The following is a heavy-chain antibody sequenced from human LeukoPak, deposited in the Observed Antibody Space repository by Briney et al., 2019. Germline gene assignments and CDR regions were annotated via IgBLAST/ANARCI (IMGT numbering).Heavy chain of an antibody. CDR3: AKTHSGGSTYYMDV. D-gene: IGHD6-13*01. J-gene: IGHJ6*03. V-gene: IGHV4-4*07. CDR2: IYTSGST. Sequence: SETLSLTCTVSGGSISSYYWSWIRQPAGKGLEWIGRIYTSGSTNYNPSLKSRVTMSVDTSKNQFSLKLSSVTAADTAVYYCAKTHSGGSTYYMDVWGKGTTVTISS. CDR1: GGSISSYY.